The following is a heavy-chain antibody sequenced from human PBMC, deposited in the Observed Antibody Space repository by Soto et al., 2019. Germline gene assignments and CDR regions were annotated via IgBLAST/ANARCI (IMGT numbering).Heavy chain of an antibody. CDR1: RDSIKSDKYY. J-gene: IGHJ4*02. V-gene: IGHV4-39*02. CDR3: ARREGLATISYYFEC. CDR2: LYYRGNT. D-gene: IGHD3-9*01. Sequence: SETLSLTCSVSRDSIKSDKYYWVWIRQLPGKGLEWIGSLYYRGNTYYNPPLQTRVTRYLDKPKSHFSLSRISVTDADSPVYFLARREGLATISYYFECEGQGAQVTFSS.